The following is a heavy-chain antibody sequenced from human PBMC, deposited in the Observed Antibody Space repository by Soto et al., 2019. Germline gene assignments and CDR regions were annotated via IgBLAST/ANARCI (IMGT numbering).Heavy chain of an antibody. J-gene: IGHJ4*03. CDR3: ARFRAPRRQLISMSFHL. CDR2: IYPGDSDI. CDR1: GYDFTSYW. V-gene: IGHV5-51*01. Sequence: PGASLKISCKASGYDFTSYWIAWVSQTPGRGLEWMGMIYPGDSDIRYNPSFRGRVTISADKYITSAFVQWGSLKASDSAIYYCARFRAPRRQLISMSFHLWGLGTLVTVSS. D-gene: IGHD6-13*01.